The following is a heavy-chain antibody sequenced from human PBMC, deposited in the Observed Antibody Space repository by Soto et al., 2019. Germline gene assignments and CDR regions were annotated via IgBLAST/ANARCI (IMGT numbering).Heavy chain of an antibody. J-gene: IGHJ5*02. CDR3: ARVVPGAEAWFCP. CDR1: GYTLSNYG. D-gene: IGHD2-2*01. V-gene: IGHV1-18*01. Sequence: QVQLVQSGGEVKSPGASVKVSCKTSGYTLSNYGITWVRHAPGQPLEWLGWISLYSDGTNYAQKFQGRVSMTTDTSTTTAYMELRSLRSDDTAVYYCARVVPGAEAWFCPWGQGTLVTVS. CDR2: ISLYSDGT.